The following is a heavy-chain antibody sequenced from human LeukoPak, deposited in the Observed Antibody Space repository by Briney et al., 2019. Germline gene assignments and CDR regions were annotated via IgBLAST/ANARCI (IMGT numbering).Heavy chain of an antibody. J-gene: IGHJ5*02. CDR1: GFTFDDYA. D-gene: IGHD1-1*01. CDR3: ARGIDDGDNWFDP. CDR2: ISWNSGSI. Sequence: GGSLRLSCAASGFTFDDYAMHWVRQAPGKGLEWVSGISWNSGSIGYADSVKGRFTISRDNAKNSLYLQMNSLRAEDTAFYYCARGIDDGDNWFDPWGQGTLVTVSS. V-gene: IGHV3-9*01.